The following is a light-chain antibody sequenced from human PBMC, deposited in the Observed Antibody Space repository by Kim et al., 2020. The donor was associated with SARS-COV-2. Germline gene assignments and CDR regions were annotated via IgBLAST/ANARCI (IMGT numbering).Light chain of an antibody. Sequence: TPTLTCNENVKNVGNQGAAWLQQHQGHPPKLLSYRNNNRPSGISERLSASRSGNTASLTITGLQPEDEAAYYCTAWDSSLSAWVFGGGTQLTVL. CDR2: RNN. CDR3: TAWDSSLSAWV. J-gene: IGLJ3*02. CDR1: VKNVGNQG. V-gene: IGLV10-54*01.